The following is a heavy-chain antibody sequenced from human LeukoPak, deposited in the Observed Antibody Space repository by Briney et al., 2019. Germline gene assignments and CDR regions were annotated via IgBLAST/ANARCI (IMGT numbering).Heavy chain of an antibody. D-gene: IGHD4-11*01. CDR1: GFTFSDYY. CDR3: ARPPTTVSPRDY. Sequence: GGSLRLSCAAAGFTFSDYYMSWIRQAPGKGLEWVSYISSSGSTIYYADSVKGRFTISRDNAKNSLYLQMNSLRAEDTAVFYCARPPTTVSPRDYWGQGTLVTVSS. V-gene: IGHV3-11*04. CDR2: ISSSGSTI. J-gene: IGHJ4*02.